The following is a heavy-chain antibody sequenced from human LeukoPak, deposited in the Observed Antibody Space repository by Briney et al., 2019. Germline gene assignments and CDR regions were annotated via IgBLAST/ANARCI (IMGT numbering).Heavy chain of an antibody. CDR3: ARDVIPWSATTMDV. CDR1: GLTFSSYG. J-gene: IGHJ6*02. CDR2: IWYDGSNK. V-gene: IGHV3-30*19. D-gene: IGHD3-3*01. Sequence: GGSLRLSCAASGLTFSSYGMHWVRQAPGKGLEWVAVIWYDGSNKYYADSVKGRFTISRDNSKNTLSLQMNSLRGEDTAVYYCARDVIPWSATTMDVWGQGTTVTVSS.